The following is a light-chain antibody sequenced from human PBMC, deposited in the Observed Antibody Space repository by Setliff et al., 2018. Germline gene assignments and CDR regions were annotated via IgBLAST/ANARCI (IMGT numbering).Light chain of an antibody. CDR3: SSYTSSSTFV. V-gene: IGLV2-14*01. Sequence: QSALAQPASVSGSPGQSITISCTGTSSDVGGYNYVSWYQQHPGKAPKLMIYDVSXXXSGXSNRXXXXXSXXTASLTISGLQAEDEADYYCSSYTSSSTFVFGTGTKGTVL. CDR1: SSDVGGYNY. J-gene: IGLJ1*01. CDR2: DVS.